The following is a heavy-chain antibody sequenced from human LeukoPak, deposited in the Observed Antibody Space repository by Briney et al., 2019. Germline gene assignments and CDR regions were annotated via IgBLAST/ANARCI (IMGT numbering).Heavy chain of an antibody. Sequence: GGSLRLSCAASGFTFSDYAMTWVRQAPGKGLEWVSFIHRSGATTCYADSVKGRFTISRDNVKNTIDLQMSSLRVEDTAVYYCAREVVATRFDNWGQGTLVTVSP. V-gene: IGHV3-23*01. CDR3: AREVVATRFDN. CDR2: IHRSGATT. J-gene: IGHJ4*02. D-gene: IGHD5-12*01. CDR1: GFTFSDYA.